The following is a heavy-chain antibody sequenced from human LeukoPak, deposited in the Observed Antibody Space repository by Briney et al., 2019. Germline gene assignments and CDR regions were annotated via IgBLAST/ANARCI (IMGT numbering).Heavy chain of an antibody. V-gene: IGHV4-61*10. CDR3: AREVVAAPGTVDY. Sequence: SETLSLTCTVSGVSITSGTYYWTWIRQPAGKGLEWIGRIYSTGRVNYNPSLKSRVTISVDTSKNQFSLKLSSVTAADTAVYYCAREVVAAPGTVDYWGQGTLVTVSS. CDR2: IYSTGRV. J-gene: IGHJ4*01. CDR1: GVSITSGTYY. D-gene: IGHD6-13*01.